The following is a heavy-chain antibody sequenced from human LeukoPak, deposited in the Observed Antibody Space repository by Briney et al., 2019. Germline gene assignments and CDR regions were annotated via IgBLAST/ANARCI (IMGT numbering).Heavy chain of an antibody. J-gene: IGHJ3*01. Sequence: AASVKVSCKASGGTFSSYAISWVRQAPGQGLEWMGGIIPIFGTANYAQKFQGRVTITTDESTSTAYMELSSLRSEDTAVYYCARGRGSSWSTDAFDVWGQGTMVTVSS. CDR2: IIPIFGTA. V-gene: IGHV1-69*05. CDR3: ARGRGSSWSTDAFDV. CDR1: GGTFSSYA. D-gene: IGHD6-13*01.